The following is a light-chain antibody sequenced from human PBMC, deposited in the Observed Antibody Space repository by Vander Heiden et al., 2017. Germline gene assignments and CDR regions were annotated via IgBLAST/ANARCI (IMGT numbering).Light chain of an antibody. CDR3: QSYDSSLSDSVV. Sequence: QSVLTQPPSVSGAPGQRVTISCTNLGAGYDVHWYRQLPGTSPKLLIYGNNNRPSGVPDRFSASKSVTSASLAITGLQAEDEADYYCQSYDSSLSDSVVFGGGTKLTVL. V-gene: IGLV1-40*01. J-gene: IGLJ2*01. CDR2: GNN. CDR1: LGAGYD.